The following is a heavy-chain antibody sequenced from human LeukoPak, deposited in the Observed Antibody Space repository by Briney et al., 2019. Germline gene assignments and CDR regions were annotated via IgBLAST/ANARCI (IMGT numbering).Heavy chain of an antibody. J-gene: IGHJ4*02. D-gene: IGHD1-26*01. CDR2: ISGYNGNT. CDR1: GYTFSDYG. Sequence: ASVKVSCKASGYTFSDYGISWVRRAPGQGLEWMGWISGYNGNTNYAQKLQGRVTMTTDTSTRTAYMELRSLKSDDTAVYYCGRSREGLYSGSSLDYWGQGTLVTVSS. V-gene: IGHV1-18*01. CDR3: GRSREGLYSGSSLDY.